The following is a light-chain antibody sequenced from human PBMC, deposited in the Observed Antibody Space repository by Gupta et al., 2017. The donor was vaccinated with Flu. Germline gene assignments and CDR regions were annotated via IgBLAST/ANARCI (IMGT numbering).Light chain of an antibody. CDR3: QQYNSYPLT. CDR2: KAS. J-gene: IGKJ4*01. V-gene: IGKV1-5*03. CDR1: QSISSW. Sequence: PSTLSTSVGDRVTITCRASQSISSWLAWYQQKPGKAPKLLIYKASSLESGVPSRFSGSGSGTEYSLTISSLQPDDFATYYCQQYNSYPLTFGGGTKVEIK.